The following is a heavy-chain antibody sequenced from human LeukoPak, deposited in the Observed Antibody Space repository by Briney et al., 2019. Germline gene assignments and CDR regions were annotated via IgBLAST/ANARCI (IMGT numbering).Heavy chain of an antibody. CDR1: GGSISSYY. J-gene: IGHJ4*02. V-gene: IGHV4-59*01. CDR3: ARVTGYVMEDYFDY. Sequence: SETLSLTCTVSGGSISSYYWSWIRQPPGKGLEWVGYIYYSGSTNYNPSLKSRVTISVDTSKNQFSLRLSSVTAADTAVYYCARVTGYVMEDYFDYWGQGTLVTVSS. D-gene: IGHD6-13*01. CDR2: IYYSGST.